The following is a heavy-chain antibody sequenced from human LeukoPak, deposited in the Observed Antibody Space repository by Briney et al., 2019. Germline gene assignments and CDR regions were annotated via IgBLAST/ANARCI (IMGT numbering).Heavy chain of an antibody. Sequence: ASVTVSFKASGYTFTGYYMHWVRQAPGQGLEWMGWINPNSGGTNYAQKFQGRVTMTRDTSISTAYMELSRLRSDDTAVYYCASTFWSSGYYAFDTWGQGTMVTVSS. V-gene: IGHV1-2*02. CDR3: ASTFWSSGYYAFDT. J-gene: IGHJ3*02. CDR2: INPNSGGT. CDR1: GYTFTGYY. D-gene: IGHD3-22*01.